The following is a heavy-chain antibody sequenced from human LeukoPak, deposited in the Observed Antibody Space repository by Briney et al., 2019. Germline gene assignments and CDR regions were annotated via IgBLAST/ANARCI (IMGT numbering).Heavy chain of an antibody. CDR1: GFRFSSYW. CDR3: AKDRLVPTASTRTVHMDV. CDR2: INQDGTEK. J-gene: IGHJ6*02. D-gene: IGHD2-2*01. Sequence: PGGSLRLSCAASGFRFSSYWMSWVRHAPGKGLEWVANINQDGTEKYYVDPVKGRFTISRDNAKNSLFLQMNSLRDEDTAVYYRAKDRLVPTASTRTVHMDVWGQGTTVTVSS. V-gene: IGHV3-7*04.